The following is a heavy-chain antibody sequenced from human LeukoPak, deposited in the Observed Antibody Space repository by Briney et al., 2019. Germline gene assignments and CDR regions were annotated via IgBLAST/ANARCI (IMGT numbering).Heavy chain of an antibody. CDR3: ARVNIVTTTFDH. J-gene: IGHJ4*02. Sequence: GSLKLPLATSGFIVRSKYHSWVRPGSGKGLEWISVIYSGGSAYYADSVKGRFTVSRDISKNTLYFQMNSLKVEDTAVYYCARVNIVTTTFDHWGQGTLVTVSS. V-gene: IGHV3-53*01. CDR1: GFIVRSKY. CDR2: IYSGGSA. D-gene: IGHD5-12*01.